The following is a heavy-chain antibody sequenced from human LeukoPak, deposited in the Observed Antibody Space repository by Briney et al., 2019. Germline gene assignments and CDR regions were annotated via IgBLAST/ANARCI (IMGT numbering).Heavy chain of an antibody. CDR2: ISGSGGST. CDR1: GFTFSSYA. V-gene: IGHV3-23*01. CDR3: AKAQTRKANWYQFDY. J-gene: IGHJ4*02. D-gene: IGHD2-2*01. Sequence: PGGSPRLSCAASGFTFSSYAMSWVRQAPGKGLEWVSAISGSGGSTYYVDSVKGRFTISRDNSKNTLYLQMNSLRAEDTAVYYCAKAQTRKANWYQFDYWGQGTLVTVSS.